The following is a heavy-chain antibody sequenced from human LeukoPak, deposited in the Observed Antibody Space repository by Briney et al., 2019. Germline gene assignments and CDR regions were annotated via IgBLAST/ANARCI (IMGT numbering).Heavy chain of an antibody. CDR2: INHSGST. Sequence: SETLSLTCAVYGGSFRGYYWSWIRQPPGKVLEWKGEINHSGSTNYNPSLKSRVTISVDTSKNQFSLKLSSVTAADTAVYYCARTQVTTHYMDVWGKGTTVTVSS. J-gene: IGHJ6*03. V-gene: IGHV4-34*01. D-gene: IGHD4-17*01. CDR1: GGSFRGYY. CDR3: ARTQVTTHYMDV.